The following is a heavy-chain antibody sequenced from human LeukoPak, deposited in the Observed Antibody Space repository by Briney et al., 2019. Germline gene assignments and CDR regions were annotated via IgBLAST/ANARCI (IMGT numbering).Heavy chain of an antibody. CDR3: AKGIYGDYDL. V-gene: IGHV3-23*01. J-gene: IGHJ5*02. Sequence: GGSLRLSCAASGFMFNSYALSWVRQAPGKGLEWVSAITGGGGSSYYTDSVKGRFTISRDNSKNTLYLQMNSLRAEDTAVYYCAKGIYGDYDLWGQGTLVTVSS. CDR2: ITGGGGSS. D-gene: IGHD4-17*01. CDR1: GFMFNSYA.